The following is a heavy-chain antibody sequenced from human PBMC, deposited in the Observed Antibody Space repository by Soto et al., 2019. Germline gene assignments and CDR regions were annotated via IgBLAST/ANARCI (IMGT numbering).Heavy chain of an antibody. CDR1: GFTFSSYG. CDR2: ISYDGSNK. Sequence: GGSLRLSCAASGFTFSSYGMHWVRQAPGKGLEWVAVISYDGSNKYYADSVKGRFTISRDNSKNTRYLQMNSLRAEDTAVYYCAKDLPDYDWVGPVYYYYYYGMDVWGQGTTVTVSS. CDR3: AKDLPDYDWVGPVYYYYYYGMDV. J-gene: IGHJ6*02. D-gene: IGHD3-22*01. V-gene: IGHV3-30*18.